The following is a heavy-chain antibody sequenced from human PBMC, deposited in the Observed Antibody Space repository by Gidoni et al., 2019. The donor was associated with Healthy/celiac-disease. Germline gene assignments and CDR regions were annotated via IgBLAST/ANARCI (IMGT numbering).Heavy chain of an antibody. CDR2: ISWNSGSI. CDR1: GFPFDDYA. CDR3: AKDIYPTKNYYYMDV. V-gene: IGHV3-9*01. Sequence: EVQLVESGGGLVQPGRSLRLSCAASGFPFDDYAMHWVRQAPGKGLEWVSGISWNSGSIGYADSVKGRFTISRDNAKNSLYLQMNSLRAEDTALYYCAKDIYPTKNYYYMDVWGKGTTVTVSS. J-gene: IGHJ6*03.